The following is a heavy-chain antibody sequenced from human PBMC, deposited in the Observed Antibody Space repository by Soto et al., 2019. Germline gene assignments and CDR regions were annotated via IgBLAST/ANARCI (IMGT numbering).Heavy chain of an antibody. J-gene: IGHJ5*02. Sequence: PGGSLRPSCAASKFTFSSYWMNWVRQAPGKGLVWVSRIDPDGITTYYADSVKGRFTISRDKAKNTLYLQLNSLTAEDTAVYYCTSSGSYDIAWFDPWGQGTLVTVSS. D-gene: IGHD3-10*01. CDR1: KFTFSSYW. V-gene: IGHV3-74*01. CDR3: TSSGSYDIAWFDP. CDR2: IDPDGITT.